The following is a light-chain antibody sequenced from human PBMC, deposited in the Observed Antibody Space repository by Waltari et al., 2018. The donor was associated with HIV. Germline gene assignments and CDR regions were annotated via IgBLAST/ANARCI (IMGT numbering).Light chain of an antibody. CDR3: QQYFTTPWT. CDR1: PSLLYRPNNRNF. J-gene: IGKJ1*01. CDR2: WAS. V-gene: IGKV4-1*01. Sequence: DIVMTQSPDSLTVSLGERASINCMSTPSLLYRPNNRNFLVWYQQKPGQPPTLLIYWASSRESGVPARFSGSGSGTNFTLTISSLQPEDVATYFCQQYFTTPWTFGQGTKVE.